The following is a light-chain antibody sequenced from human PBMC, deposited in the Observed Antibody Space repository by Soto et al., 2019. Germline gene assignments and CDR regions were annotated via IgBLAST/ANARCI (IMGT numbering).Light chain of an antibody. Sequence: EIVMTQSPATLSVSPGERATLSCRASQSASGNLAWYQQKPGQAPRLLIYGASTRATGIPARFSGSGSGTEFTLTISSLQSEDFAVYYCQQYNNWPRTFGQGTKVEIK. CDR1: QSASGN. CDR3: QQYNNWPRT. CDR2: GAS. V-gene: IGKV3-15*01. J-gene: IGKJ1*01.